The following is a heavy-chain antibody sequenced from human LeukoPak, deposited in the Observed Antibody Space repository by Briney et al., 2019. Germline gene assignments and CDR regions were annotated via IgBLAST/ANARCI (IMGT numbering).Heavy chain of an antibody. D-gene: IGHD2-21*02. CDR3: ARRYCGGDCWNAFDI. V-gene: IGHV1-2*02. CDR1: GYTFTGYY. CDR2: INPNSGGT. J-gene: IGHJ3*02. Sequence: ASVKVSCKASGYTFTGYYMHWVRQAPGQGLEWMGWINPNSGGTNYAQKFQGRVTMTRDTSISTAYMELSRLRSDDTAVYYCARRYCGGDCWNAFDIWGQGTMVTVSS.